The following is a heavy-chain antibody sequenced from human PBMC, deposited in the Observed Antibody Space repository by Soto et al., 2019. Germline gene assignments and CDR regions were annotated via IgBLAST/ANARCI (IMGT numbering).Heavy chain of an antibody. Sequence: ASVKVSCKASGYTFTSYAMHWVRQAPGQRLEWMGWINAGNGNTKYSQKFQGRVTITADESTSTAYMELSSLRSEDTAVYYCAGDGSYYGEKTYGMDVWGQGTTVTVSS. V-gene: IGHV1-3*01. D-gene: IGHD1-26*01. CDR1: GYTFTSYA. CDR2: INAGNGNT. J-gene: IGHJ6*02. CDR3: AGDGSYYGEKTYGMDV.